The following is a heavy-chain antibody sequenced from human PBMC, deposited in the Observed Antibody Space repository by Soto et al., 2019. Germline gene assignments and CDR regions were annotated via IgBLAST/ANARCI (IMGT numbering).Heavy chain of an antibody. CDR1: GFTFSSYG. Sequence: GGSVRLSCAASGFTFSSYGMHWVRQAPGKGLEWVALISYDASDKYYADSMKGRFTISRDNSKNTLYLQMNSLRAEDTAVYYCAKPYQPYYYFYGVDVWGRGTTVTVSS. CDR3: AKPYQPYYYFYGVDV. V-gene: IGHV3-30*18. D-gene: IGHD2-2*01. CDR2: ISYDASDK. J-gene: IGHJ6*02.